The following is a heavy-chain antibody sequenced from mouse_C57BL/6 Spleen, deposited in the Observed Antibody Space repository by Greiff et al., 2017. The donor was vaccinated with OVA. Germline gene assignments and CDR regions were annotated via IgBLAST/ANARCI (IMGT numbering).Heavy chain of an antibody. V-gene: IGHV1-76*01. CDR2: IYPGSGNT. Sequence: VQLQQSGAELVRPGASVKLSCKASGYTFTDYYINWVKQRPGQGLEWIARIYPGSGNTYYNEKFKGKATLTAEKSSSTAYMQLSSLTSEDSAVYFCARRGLTVYYFDYWGQGTTLTVSS. CDR1: GYTFTDYY. CDR3: ARRGLTVYYFDY. D-gene: IGHD1-1*01. J-gene: IGHJ2*01.